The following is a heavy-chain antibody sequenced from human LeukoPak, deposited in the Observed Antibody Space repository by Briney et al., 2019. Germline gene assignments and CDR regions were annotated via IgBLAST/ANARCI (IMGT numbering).Heavy chain of an antibody. J-gene: IGHJ6*03. CDR3: ARERIAVAGDYYYYYMDV. Sequence: ASVKVSCKASGYTFTSYGISWVRQAPGQGLEWMGWISAYNGNTNYAQKLQGRVTMTTDTSTSTAYMELRSLRSDDTAVYYCARERIAVAGDYYYYYMDVWGKGTTVTVSS. CDR2: ISAYNGNT. V-gene: IGHV1-18*01. CDR1: GYTFTSYG. D-gene: IGHD6-19*01.